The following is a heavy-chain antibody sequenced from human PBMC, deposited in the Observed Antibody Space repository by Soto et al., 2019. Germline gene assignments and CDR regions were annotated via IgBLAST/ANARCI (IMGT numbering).Heavy chain of an antibody. Sequence: PSETLSLTCPVSGASVSSGSFYWSWIRQPPGKGLEWIGFIYNNETFNYNPSLKSRVTLSVDTSKHQFSLKLSSVTAADTAVYYCARVPLRYSSSHNFDSWGQGALVTVSS. CDR3: ARVPLRYSSSHNFDS. CDR2: IYNNETF. D-gene: IGHD6-19*01. J-gene: IGHJ4*02. V-gene: IGHV4-61*01. CDR1: GASVSSGSFY.